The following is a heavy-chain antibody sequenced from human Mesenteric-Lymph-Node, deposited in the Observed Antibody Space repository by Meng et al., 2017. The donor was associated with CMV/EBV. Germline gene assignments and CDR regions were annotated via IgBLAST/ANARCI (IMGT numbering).Heavy chain of an antibody. CDR1: GFPFSNYA. Sequence: GESLKISCAASGFPFSNYAVNWVRQAPGKGLEWVALISYDGINKYYADSVKGRFTISRDNSKNTLYLQMNSLRAEDTAVYYCARVRRYFDWFDYWGQGTLVTVSS. CDR3: ARVRRYFDWFDY. J-gene: IGHJ4*02. D-gene: IGHD3-9*01. V-gene: IGHV3-30-3*01. CDR2: ISYDGINK.